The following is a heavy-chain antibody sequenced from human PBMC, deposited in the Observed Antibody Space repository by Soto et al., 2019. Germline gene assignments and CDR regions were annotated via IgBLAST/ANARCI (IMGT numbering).Heavy chain of an antibody. D-gene: IGHD1-1*01. CDR3: ARLVAALEPFYYYYGMDV. Sequence: GESLKISCQGSGYIFSNSWIGWVRQMPGKGLEWMGITYPGDSDTRYSPSFQGQVTISADKSISTAYLQWSSLKASDTAMYYCARLVAALEPFYYYYGMDVWGQGTTVTVSS. CDR1: GYIFSNSW. V-gene: IGHV5-51*01. CDR2: TYPGDSDT. J-gene: IGHJ6*02.